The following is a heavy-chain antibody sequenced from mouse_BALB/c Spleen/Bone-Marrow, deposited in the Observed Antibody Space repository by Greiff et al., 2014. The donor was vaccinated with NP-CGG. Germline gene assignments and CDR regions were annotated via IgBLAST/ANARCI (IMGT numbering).Heavy chain of an antibody. Sequence: VQLQQSGSVLVRPGASVKLSCKASGYTFTSSWMHWAKQRPGQGLEWIGDIHPNSGNTNYNEKFRGKATLTVDTSSNTAYVDLXXXXSEDSAVYYCARSYRFWYFDVWGAGTTVTVSS. V-gene: IGHV1S130*01. CDR3: ARSYRFWYFDV. J-gene: IGHJ1*01. CDR2: IHPNSGNT. D-gene: IGHD2-14*01. CDR1: GYTFTSSW.